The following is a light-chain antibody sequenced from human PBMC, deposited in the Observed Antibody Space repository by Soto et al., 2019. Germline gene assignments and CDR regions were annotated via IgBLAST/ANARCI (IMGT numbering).Light chain of an antibody. V-gene: IGLV6-57*02. J-gene: IGLJ2*01. CDR1: GGSIATNY. Sequence: NFMLTQPHSVSESPGKTVTISCTGNGGSIATNYVQWHQQRPGSAPTTVIYEDDKRPSGVPDRFSGSIDRSSNSASLIISGLKTEDEADYYCQSHDSTNVVFGRGTKLTVL. CDR3: QSHDSTNVV. CDR2: EDD.